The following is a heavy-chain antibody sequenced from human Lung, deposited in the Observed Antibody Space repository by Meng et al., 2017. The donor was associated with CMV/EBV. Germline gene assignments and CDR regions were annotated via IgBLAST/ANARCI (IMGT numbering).Heavy chain of an antibody. CDR1: GGPGGSGSNN. J-gene: IGHJ4*02. D-gene: IGHD4-23*01. V-gene: IGHV4-61*01. Sequence: SGGPGGSGSNNWSWIGRPPEKTLEWIGYNYYSGSTNYNTSLKGRVIISADTSKNQFSLKLSSVTAADTAVYYCARGGGTTVAPTLDYWGQGTLVTVSS. CDR3: ARGGGTTVAPTLDY. CDR2: NYYSGST.